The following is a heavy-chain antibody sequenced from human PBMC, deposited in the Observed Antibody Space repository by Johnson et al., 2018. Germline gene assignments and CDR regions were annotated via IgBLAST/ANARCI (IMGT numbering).Heavy chain of an antibody. J-gene: IGHJ6*03. CDR1: GDSVSSSRYY. CDR2: IDYSGNT. V-gene: IGHV4-39*07. CDR3: ARVSGPAALSHYYYYMDA. Sequence: QVQLQESGPGLVKPSETLSLTCTVCGDSVSSSRYYWGWIRQPQGRGLDWIGSIDYSGNTYYNSSLKSVPTILIDTSKTHFSLKLTSVAAADTAGYYCARVSGPAALSHYYYYMDAWGKGTTVTVSS. D-gene: IGHD2-2*01.